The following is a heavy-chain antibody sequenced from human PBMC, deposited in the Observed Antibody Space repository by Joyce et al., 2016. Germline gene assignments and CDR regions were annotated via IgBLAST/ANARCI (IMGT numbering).Heavy chain of an antibody. CDR2: IRYSGGSS. CDR1: GCTFSDYD. Sequence: EVQLLESGGGLVQPGGSLSLSCAATGCTFSDYDMNWVREGPGEGLEWVSGIRYSGGSSYYADSVKGRFTISRDNSNNTLFLKMNSLRAEDTATYYCAKDVKAHDAFDLWGQGTMVTVSS. V-gene: IGHV3-23*01. CDR3: AKDVKAHDAFDL. J-gene: IGHJ3*01.